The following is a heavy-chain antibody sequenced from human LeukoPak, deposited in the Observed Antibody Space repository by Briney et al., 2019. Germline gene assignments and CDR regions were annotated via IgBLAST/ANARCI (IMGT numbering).Heavy chain of an antibody. CDR1: GGSISSVGYY. V-gene: IGHV4-39*01. CDR3: ARHRIAAAGTSLCWFDP. D-gene: IGHD6-13*01. J-gene: IGHJ5*02. CDR2: IYYSGST. Sequence: SETLSLTCTVSGGSISSVGYYWGWIRQPPGKGLEWIGTIYYSGSTYYNPSLKSRVTISVDTSKNQFSLKLSSVTAADTAVYYCARHRIAAAGTSLCWFDPWGQGTLVTVSS.